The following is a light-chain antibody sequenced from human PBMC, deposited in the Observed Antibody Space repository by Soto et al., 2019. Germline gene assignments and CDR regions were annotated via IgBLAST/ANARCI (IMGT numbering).Light chain of an antibody. CDR3: SSYAGGGAWI. V-gene: IGLV2-23*01. CDR1: SSDVGNYNL. CDR2: EDN. J-gene: IGLJ2*01. Sequence: QSVLTQPASVSASPGQSITISCTGASSDVGNYNLVSWYQHHPDKAPKLLIYEDNKLHSGVSFRFSASKSGNTASLTISGLQAEDEADYYCSSYAGGGAWIFGGGTKLTVL.